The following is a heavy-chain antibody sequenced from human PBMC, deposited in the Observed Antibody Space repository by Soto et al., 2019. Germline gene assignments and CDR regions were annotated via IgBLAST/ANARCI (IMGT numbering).Heavy chain of an antibody. CDR1: GYTFTGYY. D-gene: IGHD3-22*01. J-gene: IGHJ4*02. V-gene: IGHV1-2*04. Sequence: GASVKVSCKASGYTFTGYYMHWVRQAPGQGLEWMGWINPNSGGTNYAQKFQGWVTMTRDTSISTAYMELSRLRSDDTAVYYCARDQNHLYYYDSSGYFDYWGQGTLVTVSS. CDR3: ARDQNHLYYYDSSGYFDY. CDR2: INPNSGGT.